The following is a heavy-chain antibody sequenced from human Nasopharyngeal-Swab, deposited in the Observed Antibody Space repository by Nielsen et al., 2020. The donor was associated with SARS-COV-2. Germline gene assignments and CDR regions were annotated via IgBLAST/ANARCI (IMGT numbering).Heavy chain of an antibody. V-gene: IGHV1-69*13. Sequence: SVKVSCKASGGTFSSYAISWVRQAPGQGLEWMGGIIPIFGTANYAQKFQGRVTITADESTSTAYMELSSLRSEDTAVYYCSRTYYYDGSGRNAFDIWGQGTMVTVSS. CDR1: GGTFSSYA. CDR3: SRTYYYDGSGRNAFDI. J-gene: IGHJ3*02. CDR2: IIPIFGTA. D-gene: IGHD3-22*01.